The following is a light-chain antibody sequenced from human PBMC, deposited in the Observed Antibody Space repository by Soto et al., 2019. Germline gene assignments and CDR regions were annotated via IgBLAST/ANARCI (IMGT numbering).Light chain of an antibody. CDR2: DVS. CDR3: QQYNSYPWT. Sequence: DIQMTQSPSTLSASVGDRVTITCWASQSISSWLAWYQQKPGKAPKLLIYDVSNLKSGVPSRFSGSGSGTEFTLTISSLQPDDFATYYCQQYNSYPWTFGQGTKVDIK. CDR1: QSISSW. J-gene: IGKJ1*01. V-gene: IGKV1-5*01.